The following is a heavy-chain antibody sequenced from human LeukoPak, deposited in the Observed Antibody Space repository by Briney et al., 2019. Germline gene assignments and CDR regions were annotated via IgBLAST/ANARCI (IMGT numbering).Heavy chain of an antibody. D-gene: IGHD3-10*01. CDR2: ISWNSGSI. J-gene: IGHJ4*02. V-gene: IGHV3-9*01. CDR1: GFTFDDYA. Sequence: PGRSLRLSCAASGFTFDDYAMHWVRQAPGKGLEWVSGISWNSGSIGYADSVKGRFTISRDNAKNSLYLQMNSLRAEDTALYYCAKGPMARGVPYYFDYWGQGTLVTVSS. CDR3: AKGPMARGVPYYFDY.